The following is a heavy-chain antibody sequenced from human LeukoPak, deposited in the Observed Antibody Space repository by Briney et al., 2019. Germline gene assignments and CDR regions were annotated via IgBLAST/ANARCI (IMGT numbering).Heavy chain of an antibody. V-gene: IGHV4-59*01. CDR1: NGSITSYY. CDR2: IHYSGST. CDR3: VKSIASRGEIVFDI. D-gene: IGHD6-6*01. J-gene: IGHJ3*02. Sequence: PSETLSLTCNVSNGSITSYYWGWVRQPPGKGLEFIGYIHYSGSTNYNPSLKSRVAISAKKSKNQFSLKLSSVTAADTALYFGVKSIASRGEIVFDIWGQGTMVTVSS.